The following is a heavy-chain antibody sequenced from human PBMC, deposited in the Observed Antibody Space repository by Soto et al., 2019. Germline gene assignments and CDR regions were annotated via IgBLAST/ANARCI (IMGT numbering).Heavy chain of an antibody. CDR1: GYTFTSYG. D-gene: IGHD2-15*01. CDR3: ARDRGYCSGGSCWTHFDY. J-gene: IGHJ4*02. V-gene: IGHV1-18*01. Sequence: QVQLVQSGAEVKKPGASVKVSCKASGYTFTSYGISWVRQAPGQGLEWMGWISAYNGNTNYAQKLQGRVTMTTDTSTSTAYMELRSLRSDDTAVYYGARDRGYCSGGSCWTHFDYWGQGTLVTVSS. CDR2: ISAYNGNT.